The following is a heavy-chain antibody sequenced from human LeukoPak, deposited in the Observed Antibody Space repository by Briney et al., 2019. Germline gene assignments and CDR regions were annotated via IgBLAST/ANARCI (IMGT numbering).Heavy chain of an antibody. CDR1: GYSFNRYG. Sequence: GASVRVSCRASGYSFNRYGVSWVRQAPGQPLGWVGWISGSTGNTKYVQKVQGRVTMTADTFTGTAYMDLTNLRFDDTAVYFCARSGRGTYYYFDLWGQGTLVTVSS. CDR2: ISGSTGNT. CDR3: ARSGRGTYYYFDL. J-gene: IGHJ4*02. D-gene: IGHD1-26*01. V-gene: IGHV1-18*01.